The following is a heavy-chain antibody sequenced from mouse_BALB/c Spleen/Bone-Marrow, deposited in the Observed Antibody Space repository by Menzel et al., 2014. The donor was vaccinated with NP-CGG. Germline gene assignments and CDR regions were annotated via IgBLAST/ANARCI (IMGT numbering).Heavy chain of an antibody. V-gene: IGHV1-87*01. CDR3: ARSEATMILAY. CDR2: IYPGDSDT. CDR1: GYTFTSYW. D-gene: IGHD2-4*01. Sequence: QVQLQQSGAELARPGASVKLSCKASGYTFTSYWMQWAKQRPGQGLEWIGAIYPGDSDTRYTQKFKGKATLTADKSSSTAYMQLSSLASEDSAVYYCARSEATMILAYWGQGTLVNDSA. J-gene: IGHJ3*01.